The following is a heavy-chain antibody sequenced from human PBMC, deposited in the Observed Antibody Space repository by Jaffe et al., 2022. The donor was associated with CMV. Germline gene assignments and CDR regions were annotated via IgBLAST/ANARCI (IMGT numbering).Heavy chain of an antibody. D-gene: IGHD2-21*02. CDR1: GFTFSSYS. CDR2: ISSSSSYI. CDR3: ARVWGGPMVVTAIQGDY. J-gene: IGHJ4*02. Sequence: EVQLVESGGGLVKPGGSLRLSCAASGFTFSSYSMNWVRQAPGKGLEWVSSISSSSSYIYYADSVKGRFTISRDNAKNSLYLQMNSLRAEDTAVYYCARVWGGPMVVTAIQGDYWGQGTLVTVSS. V-gene: IGHV3-21*01.